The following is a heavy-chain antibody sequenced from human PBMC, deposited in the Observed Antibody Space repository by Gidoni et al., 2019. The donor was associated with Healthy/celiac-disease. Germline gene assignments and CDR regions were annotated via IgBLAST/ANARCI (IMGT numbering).Heavy chain of an antibody. J-gene: IGHJ4*02. CDR1: GFTVSSNY. D-gene: IGHD3-10*02. Sequence: EVQLVETGGGLIQPGGSLRLSCAASGFTVSSNYMSWVRQAPGKGLEWVSVIYSGGSTYYADSVKGRFTISRDNSKNTLYLQMNSLRAEDTAVYYCARAMSPVYYFDYWGQGTLVTVSS. V-gene: IGHV3-53*02. CDR2: IYSGGST. CDR3: ARAMSPVYYFDY.